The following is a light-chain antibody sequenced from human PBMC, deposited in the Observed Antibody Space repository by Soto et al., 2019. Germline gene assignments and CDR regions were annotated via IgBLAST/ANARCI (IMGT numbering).Light chain of an antibody. V-gene: IGKV1-5*01. CDR2: DAS. Sequence: DIQMTQSPSTLSASVGDRVTITCRASQSISSWLAWYQQKPGKAPKLLLYDASSLEIGVPSRFSGSGSGTEFTLTISSLQPDDFATYYCQQYNSYSGYTFGQGTKLESK. CDR3: QQYNSYSGYT. CDR1: QSISSW. J-gene: IGKJ2*01.